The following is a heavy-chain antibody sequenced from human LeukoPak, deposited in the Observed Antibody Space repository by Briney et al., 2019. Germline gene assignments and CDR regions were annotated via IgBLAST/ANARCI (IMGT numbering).Heavy chain of an antibody. D-gene: IGHD3-10*01. CDR3: ARGITMVRGVIFSNRRYYYYYYMDV. Sequence: ASVKVSCKVSGYTLTELSMHWVRQAPGKGLEWMGGFDPEDGETIYAQKFQGRVTMTRNTSISTAYMELSSLRSEDTAVYYCARGITMVRGVIFSNRRYYYYYYMDVWGEGTTVTVSS. V-gene: IGHV1-24*01. J-gene: IGHJ6*03. CDR2: FDPEDGET. CDR1: GYTLTELS.